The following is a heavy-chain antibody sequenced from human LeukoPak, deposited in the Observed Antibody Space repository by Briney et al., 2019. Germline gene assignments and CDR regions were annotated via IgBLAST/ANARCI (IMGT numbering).Heavy chain of an antibody. J-gene: IGHJ4*02. D-gene: IGHD4/OR15-4a*01. CDR2: INPNTGGT. Sequence: ASVKVSCKASGYTFTSYAMNWVRQAPGQGLQWMGWINPNTGGTNYAQKFQGRVTMTRDTSISTAYMELSRLRSDDTAVYYCASGDYGDPPLNYWGQGTLVTVSS. CDR1: GYTFTSYA. V-gene: IGHV1-2*02. CDR3: ASGDYGDPPLNY.